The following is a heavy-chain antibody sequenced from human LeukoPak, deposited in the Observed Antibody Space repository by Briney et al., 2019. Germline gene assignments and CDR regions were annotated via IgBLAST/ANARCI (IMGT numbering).Heavy chain of an antibody. V-gene: IGHV3-21*01. Sequence: PGGSLRLSCAASGFTFSSYSMNWVRQAPGKGLEWVSSISSSSSYIYYADSVKGRFTISRDNAKSSLYLQMNSLRAEDTAVYYCARDSYYYDSSGYYRYEYFQHWGQGTLVTVSS. CDR1: GFTFSSYS. CDR3: ARDSYYYDSSGYYRYEYFQH. D-gene: IGHD3-22*01. CDR2: ISSSSSYI. J-gene: IGHJ1*01.